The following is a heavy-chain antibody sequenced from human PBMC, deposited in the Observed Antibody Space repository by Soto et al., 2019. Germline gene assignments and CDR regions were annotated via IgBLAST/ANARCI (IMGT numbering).Heavy chain of an antibody. Sequence: VQLVESGGGLVQPGGSLRLSCEGSGFIFSSHWMGWVRQSPVRGLEWVANIKYDDSETPYMDFAKGRFTISRDNAKNTFYLQMTSLRVEDTAVYYCAAWSHSNWFAYWGQGTLVTVSS. CDR3: AAWSHSNWFAY. J-gene: IGHJ4*02. CDR1: GFIFSSHW. D-gene: IGHD6-13*01. CDR2: IKYDDSET. V-gene: IGHV3-7*05.